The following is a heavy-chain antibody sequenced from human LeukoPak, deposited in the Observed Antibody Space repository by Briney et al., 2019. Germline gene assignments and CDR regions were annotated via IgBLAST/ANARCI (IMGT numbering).Heavy chain of an antibody. V-gene: IGHV1-18*04. Sequence: ASVKVSCKASGYTFTSYGISWVRQAPGQGLEWMGWISAYNGNTNYAQKLQGRVTTTTDTSTSTAYMELRSLRSDDKAVYYCARDKSRSSWSTSPVDYWGQGTLVTVSS. D-gene: IGHD6-6*01. CDR1: GYTFTSYG. J-gene: IGHJ4*02. CDR3: ARDKSRSSWSTSPVDY. CDR2: ISAYNGNT.